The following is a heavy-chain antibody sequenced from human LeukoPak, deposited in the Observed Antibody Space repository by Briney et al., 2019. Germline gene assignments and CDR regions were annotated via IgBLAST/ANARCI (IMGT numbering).Heavy chain of an antibody. CDR2: ISATGGNT. V-gene: IGHV3-23*01. CDR3: AKDSFPTVTSSGYYFDY. J-gene: IGHJ4*02. D-gene: IGHD4-17*01. CDR1: GFTFSSYA. Sequence: GGSLRLFCAASGFTFSSYAMSWVRQAPGKGLEWVSIISATGGNTYYADSVRGRFTISRDNSKNTLYLQMNSLRAEDTAVYYCAKDSFPTVTSSGYYFDYWGQGTLVTVSS.